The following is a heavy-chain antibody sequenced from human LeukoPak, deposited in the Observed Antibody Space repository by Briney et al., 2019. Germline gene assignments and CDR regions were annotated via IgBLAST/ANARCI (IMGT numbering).Heavy chain of an antibody. CDR1: GYTFTSYG. J-gene: IGHJ4*02. V-gene: IGHV1-2*02. CDR2: INPNSGDT. Sequence: ASVKVSCKASGYTFTSYGISWVREAPGQGLEWMGWINPNSGDTKYAQKFQGRVTMTRDTSISTAYMELTRLRSDDTAVYFCARTSFLDSWGQGTLVTVSS. CDR3: ARTSFLDS. D-gene: IGHD2-21*01.